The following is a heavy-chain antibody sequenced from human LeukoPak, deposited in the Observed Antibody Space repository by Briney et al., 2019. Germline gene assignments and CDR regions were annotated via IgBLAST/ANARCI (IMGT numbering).Heavy chain of an antibody. D-gene: IGHD2-8*02. Sequence: SETLSLTCGVSGGSISSGYWSWIRQPPGKGLEWIAYIYNSGRSNYNPSLKSRVTISLDTSKNQFSLKLSSVTAADTAVYYCAGGSGASWFDPWGQGTLVTVSS. V-gene: IGHV4-59*01. CDR3: AGGSGASWFDP. CDR2: IYNSGRS. CDR1: GGSISSGY. J-gene: IGHJ5*02.